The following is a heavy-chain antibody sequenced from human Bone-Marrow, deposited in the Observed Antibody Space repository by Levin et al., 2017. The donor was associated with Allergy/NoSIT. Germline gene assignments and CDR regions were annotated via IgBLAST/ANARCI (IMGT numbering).Heavy chain of an antibody. CDR1: GFTFSDYG. CDR2: ISYDGNYK. V-gene: IGHV3-30*03. CDR3: ATGRFTTVGGTPEFDY. Sequence: LSGGSLRLSCAASGFTFSDYGMHWVRQAPGKGLEWVSHISYDGNYKMYPVSVRCRFTISRDNSKNTMYLQISSLRPEDTAVYYCATGRFTTVGGTPEFDYWGQGTPVTVSS. J-gene: IGHJ4*02. D-gene: IGHD1-1*01.